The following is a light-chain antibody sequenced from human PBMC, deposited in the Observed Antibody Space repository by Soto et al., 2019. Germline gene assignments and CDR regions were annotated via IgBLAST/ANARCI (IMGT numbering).Light chain of an antibody. V-gene: IGLV1-51*01. Sequence: QSVLTQPPSMSAAPGQMVTISCSGSSSNIGNNYVSWYQHLPGTAPKLLIYDNNERPSGIPDRFSGSKSGTSATLGITGLQTGDEADYYCGTWDSSLSAEVFGGGTKLTVL. CDR1: SSNIGNNY. J-gene: IGLJ2*01. CDR2: DNN. CDR3: GTWDSSLSAEV.